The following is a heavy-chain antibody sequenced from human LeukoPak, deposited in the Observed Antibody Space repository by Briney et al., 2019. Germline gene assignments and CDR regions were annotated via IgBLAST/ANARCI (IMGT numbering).Heavy chain of an antibody. CDR1: GGSISSGGYY. V-gene: IGHV4-30-2*01. Sequence: SQTLSLTCAVSGGSISSGGYYWSWIRQPPGKGLEWIGYIYHSGSTYYNPSLKSRVTISVDRSKNQFSLKLSSVTAADTAVYYCARTYGSGSWYYFDYWGQGTLVTVSS. CDR3: ARTYGSGSWYYFDY. J-gene: IGHJ4*02. D-gene: IGHD3-10*01. CDR2: IYHSGST.